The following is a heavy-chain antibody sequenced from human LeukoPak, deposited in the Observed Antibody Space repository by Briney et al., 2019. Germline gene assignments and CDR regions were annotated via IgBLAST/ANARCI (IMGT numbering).Heavy chain of an antibody. CDR3: ARGSLYCSGGGCEIDY. CDR1: GYSFTSYW. V-gene: IGHV5-51*01. CDR2: IYPGDSDT. Sequence: GESLKISCKGSGYSFTSYWIGWVRQMPGKGLEWMGIIYPGDSDTRYSPSFQGQVTISADKSISTAYLQWSSLKASDTAMYYCARGSLYCSGGGCEIDYWGQGTLVTVSS. J-gene: IGHJ4*02. D-gene: IGHD2-15*01.